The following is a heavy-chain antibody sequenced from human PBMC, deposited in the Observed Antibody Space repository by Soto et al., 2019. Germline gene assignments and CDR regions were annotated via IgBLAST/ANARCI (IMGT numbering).Heavy chain of an antibody. D-gene: IGHD3-9*01. CDR2: ISGSGGST. Sequence: GGSLRLSCAASGFTFSSYAMSWVRQAPGKGLEWVSAISGSGGSTYYADSVKDRFTISRDNSKNTLYLQMNSLRAEDTAVYYCAKDDIYYYGMDVWGQGTTVTVSS. CDR3: AKDDIYYYGMDV. CDR1: GFTFSSYA. J-gene: IGHJ6*02. V-gene: IGHV3-23*01.